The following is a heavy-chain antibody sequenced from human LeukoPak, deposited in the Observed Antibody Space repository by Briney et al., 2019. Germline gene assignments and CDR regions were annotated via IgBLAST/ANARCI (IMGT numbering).Heavy chain of an antibody. CDR3: AKDKGATPLNDAFDI. CDR1: GFTFSSYG. V-gene: IGHV3-23*01. CDR2: ISGSGGST. J-gene: IGHJ3*02. D-gene: IGHD1-26*01. Sequence: GGTLRLSCAASGFTFSSYGMSWVRQAPGKGLEWVSAISGSGGSTYYADSVKGRFTISRDNSKNTLYLQMNSLRAEDTAVYYCAKDKGATPLNDAFDIWGQGTMVTVSS.